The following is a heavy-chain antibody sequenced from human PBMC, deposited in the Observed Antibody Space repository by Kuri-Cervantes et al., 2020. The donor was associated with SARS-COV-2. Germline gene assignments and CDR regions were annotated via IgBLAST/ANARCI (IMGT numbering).Heavy chain of an antibody. D-gene: IGHD6-6*01. CDR2: ISNCSSTI. V-gene: IGHV3-11*04. CDR3: ARSGFEYSTSSYYYYNGKDV. CDR1: GGSFSGYY. Sequence: GGSLRLSCAVYGGSFSGYYWSWIRQPPGKGLEWVSDISNCSSTIYYADSVKGRFTISRDNAKNSLYLQMNSLRDEDTAVYYCARSGFEYSTSSYYYYNGKDVWGQGTTVTVSS. J-gene: IGHJ6*02.